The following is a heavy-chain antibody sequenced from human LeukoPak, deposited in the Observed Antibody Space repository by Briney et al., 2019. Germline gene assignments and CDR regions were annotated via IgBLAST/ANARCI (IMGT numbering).Heavy chain of an antibody. CDR1: GYTFTSYG. V-gene: IGHV1-18*01. J-gene: IGHJ6*03. Sequence: GASVKVSCKASGYTFTSYGISWVRQAPGQGLEWMGWISAYNGNTNYAQKLQGRVTMTTDTSTSTAYMELRSLRSDDTAVYYCARVRRAQDYYYYYMDVWGKGTTVTISS. CDR2: ISAYNGNT. CDR3: ARVRRAQDYYYYYMDV.